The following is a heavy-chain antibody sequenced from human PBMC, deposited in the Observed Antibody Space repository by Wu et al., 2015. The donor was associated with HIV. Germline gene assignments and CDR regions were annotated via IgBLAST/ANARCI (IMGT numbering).Heavy chain of an antibody. CDR3: ARFLNYYDSSRYYYYMDV. V-gene: IGHV1-18*01. CDR2: ISAYNGNT. D-gene: IGHD3-22*01. J-gene: IGHJ6*03. Sequence: QVQLLQSGAEVKKPGASVKVSCKASGYTFTRYGINWVRQAPGQGLEWMGWISAYNGNTNYAQKIQGRVTMTTDTSTSTAYMELRSLRSDDTAVYYCARFLNYYDSSRYYYYMDVWGKGTTVTVSS. CDR1: GYTFTRYG.